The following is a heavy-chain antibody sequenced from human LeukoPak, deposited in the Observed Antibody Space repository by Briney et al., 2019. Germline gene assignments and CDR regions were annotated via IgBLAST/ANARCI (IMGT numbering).Heavy chain of an antibody. CDR3: VSFYEAY. J-gene: IGHJ4*02. Sequence: GGSLRLSCAASGNYWMHWVRQAPGKGLVWVSHINSNGSWTSYADSVKGRFTISKDNAKNTVYLQMNNLRAEDTAVYYCVSFYEAYWGRGTLVTVSS. V-gene: IGHV3-74*01. D-gene: IGHD2/OR15-2a*01. CDR1: GNYW. CDR2: INSNGSWT.